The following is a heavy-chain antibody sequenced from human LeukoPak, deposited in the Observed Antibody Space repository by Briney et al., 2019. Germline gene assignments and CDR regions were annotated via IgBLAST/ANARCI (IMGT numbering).Heavy chain of an antibody. V-gene: IGHV4-59*01. CDR1: GGSISSYH. CDR2: IYYSGST. J-gene: IGHJ3*02. CDR3: ARDGHYYDSSGYSDAFDI. Sequence: PSETLSLTCTVSGGSISSYHWTWIRQPPGKGLEWIGYIYYSGSTSYNPSLKSRVTISVEVDTSKNQFSLKLKSVTAADTAVYYCARDGHYYDSSGYSDAFDIWGQGTMVTVSS. D-gene: IGHD3-22*01.